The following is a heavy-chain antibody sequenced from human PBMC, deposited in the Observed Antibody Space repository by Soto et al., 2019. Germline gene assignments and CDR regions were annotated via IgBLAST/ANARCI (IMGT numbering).Heavy chain of an antibody. V-gene: IGHV4-59*01. CDR2: IYYSGST. Sequence: SETLSLTCTVSGGSISSYYGSWIRQPPGKGLEWIGYIYYSGSTNYNPSLKSRVTISVDTSKNQFSLKPSSVTAADTAVYYCARDLHGNDFWSGYSDNWFDPWGQGTLVTVSS. CDR1: GGSISSYY. CDR3: ARDLHGNDFWSGYSDNWFDP. D-gene: IGHD3-3*01. J-gene: IGHJ5*02.